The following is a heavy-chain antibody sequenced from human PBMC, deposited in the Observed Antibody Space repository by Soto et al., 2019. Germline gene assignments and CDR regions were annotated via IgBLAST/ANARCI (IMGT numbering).Heavy chain of an antibody. CDR1: GFTFSSYG. D-gene: IGHD1-26*01. CDR2: IWYDGSNK. Sequence: QVQLVESGGGVVQPGRSLRLSCAASGFTFSSYGMHWVRQAPGKGLEWVAVIWYDGSNKYYADSVKGRFTISRDNSKNTLYLQMNSLRVEDTAVYYCARPGVGATSFDYWGQGTLVTVSS. J-gene: IGHJ4*02. V-gene: IGHV3-33*01. CDR3: ARPGVGATSFDY.